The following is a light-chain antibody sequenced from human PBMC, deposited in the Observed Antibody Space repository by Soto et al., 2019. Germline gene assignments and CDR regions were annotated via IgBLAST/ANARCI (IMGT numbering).Light chain of an antibody. V-gene: IGLV1-40*01. CDR2: GNI. Sequence: QSVLTQPPSVSGAPGQRVTISCTGSSSNIGAGYDVRWYQQRPGTAPKLLIFGNINRPSGVPDRFSGSKSGTSASLAITGLQAEDEGDYYRQSYDSTLSARYVFGTGTKVTVL. J-gene: IGLJ1*01. CDR1: SSNIGAGYD. CDR3: QSYDSTLSARYV.